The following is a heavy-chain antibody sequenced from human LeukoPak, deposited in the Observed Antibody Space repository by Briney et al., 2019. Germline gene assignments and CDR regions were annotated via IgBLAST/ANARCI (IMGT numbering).Heavy chain of an antibody. CDR2: INPSGGST. CDR1: GYTFTSYY. V-gene: IGHV1-46*01. CDR3: ARESEGYYDSSGYPDY. D-gene: IGHD3-22*01. J-gene: IGHJ4*02. Sequence: GASVKVSCKXSGYTFTSYYMHWVRQAPGQGLEWMGIINPSGGSTSYSQKFQGRVTMTRDTSTSTVYMELSSLRSEDTAVYYCARESEGYYDSSGYPDYWGQGTLVTVSS.